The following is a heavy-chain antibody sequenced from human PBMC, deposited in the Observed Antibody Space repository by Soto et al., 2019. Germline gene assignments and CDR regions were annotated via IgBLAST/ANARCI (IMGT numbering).Heavy chain of an antibody. CDR1: GGSFSGYY. J-gene: IGHJ6*02. CDR2: INHSGST. Sequence: LSLTCAVYGGSFSGYYWSWIRQPPGKGLEWIGEINHSGSTNYNPSLKSRVTISVDTSKNQFSLKLSSVTAADTAVYYCARVNFWSGFYYYYGMDVWGQGTTVTVSS. V-gene: IGHV4-34*01. CDR3: ARVNFWSGFYYYYGMDV. D-gene: IGHD3-3*01.